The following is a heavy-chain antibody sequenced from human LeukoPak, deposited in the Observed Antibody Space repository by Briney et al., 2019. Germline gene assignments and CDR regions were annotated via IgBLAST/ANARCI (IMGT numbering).Heavy chain of an antibody. CDR3: ARDRWEPDNWFDS. J-gene: IGHJ5*01. Sequence: QSGGSLRLSCAASGFTFDDYAMHWVRQAPGKGLEWVSGISWNSGSIGYADSVKGRFTISRDDAKNSLHLQMNSLRAEDTAVYYCARDRWEPDNWFDSWGQGILVTVSS. CDR1: GFTFDDYA. D-gene: IGHD1-26*01. CDR2: ISWNSGSI. V-gene: IGHV3-9*01.